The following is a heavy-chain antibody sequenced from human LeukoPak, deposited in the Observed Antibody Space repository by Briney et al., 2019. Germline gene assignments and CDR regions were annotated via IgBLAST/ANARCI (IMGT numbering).Heavy chain of an antibody. CDR2: IKQDGSGK. V-gene: IGHV3-7*01. CDR3: ARDRDDGGFEY. CDR1: GFSFSNYW. J-gene: IGHJ4*02. Sequence: PGGSLRFSCAASGFSFSNYWMSWVRQAPEKGLEWVANIKQDGSGKQYVDSMKGRFTISRDNAKNSLYLQMNSLRAEDTAVYYCARDRDDGGFEYWGQGTLVTVSS. D-gene: IGHD4-23*01.